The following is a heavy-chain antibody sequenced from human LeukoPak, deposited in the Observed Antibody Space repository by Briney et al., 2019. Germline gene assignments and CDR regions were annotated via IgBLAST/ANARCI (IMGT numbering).Heavy chain of an antibody. CDR3: ARAPVATPSEFDY. D-gene: IGHD5-12*01. V-gene: IGHV4-31*11. J-gene: IGHJ4*02. Sequence: SQTLSLTCAVSGDSISSSGYWWSWIRQHPGNGPEWIGYISYGGNTYYNPSLKSRVAISADTPKNQFSLKLSFTTAADTAVYYCARAPVATPSEFDYWGQGTLVTVSS. CDR2: ISYGGNT. CDR1: GDSISSSGYW.